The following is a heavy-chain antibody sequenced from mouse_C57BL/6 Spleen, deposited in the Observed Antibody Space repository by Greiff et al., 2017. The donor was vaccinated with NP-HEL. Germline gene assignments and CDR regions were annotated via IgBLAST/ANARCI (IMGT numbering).Heavy chain of an antibody. V-gene: IGHV1-15*01. D-gene: IGHD2-4*01. CDR2: IDPETGGT. CDR3: TFYYDYDVGFAY. CDR1: GYTFTDYE. J-gene: IGHJ3*01. Sequence: VQLVESGAELVRPGASVTLSCKASGYTFTDYEMHWVKQTPVHGLEWIGAIDPETGGTAYNQKFKGKAILTADKSSSTAYMELRSLTSEDSAVYYCTFYYDYDVGFAYWGQGTLVTVSA.